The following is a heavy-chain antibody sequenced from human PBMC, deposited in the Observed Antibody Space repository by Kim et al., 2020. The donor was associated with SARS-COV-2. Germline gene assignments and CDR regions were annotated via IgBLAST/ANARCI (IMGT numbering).Heavy chain of an antibody. Sequence: SETLSLTCTVAGGSLSSSSYYWGWIRQPPGMGLEWIGTAYYIGNTYYNPSLKSRVTISVDTSKNQFSLKLGSVTAADTAVYYCARHQRYSIGWYVASYY. CDR3: ARHQRYSIGWYVASYY. CDR2: AYYIGNT. CDR1: GGSLSSSSYY. J-gene: IGHJ6*01. D-gene: IGHD6-19*01. V-gene: IGHV4-39*01.